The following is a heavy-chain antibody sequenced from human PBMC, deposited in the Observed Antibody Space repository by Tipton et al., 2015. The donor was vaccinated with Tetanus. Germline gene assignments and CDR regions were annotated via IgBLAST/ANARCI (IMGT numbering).Heavy chain of an antibody. CDR1: GFTLSRYT. D-gene: IGHD4-17*01. Sequence: SLRLSCAASGFTLSRYTLNWVRQAPGKGQEWVSSISSSSRYIYYTDSVKGRFTISRDNAKNSLYLQMISLRAEDTAVYYCASSTVTRWGQGTLVTVSS. V-gene: IGHV3-21*01. CDR3: ASSTVTR. CDR2: ISSSSRYI. J-gene: IGHJ4*02.